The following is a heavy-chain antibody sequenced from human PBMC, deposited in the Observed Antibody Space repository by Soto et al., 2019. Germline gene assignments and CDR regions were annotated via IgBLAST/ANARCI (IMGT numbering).Heavy chain of an antibody. J-gene: IGHJ3*02. CDR2: ISAYNGNT. Sequence: ASVNVSCKSSGYTFTSYCISWVRQAPGQGLECMGWISAYNGNTNYAQKLQGRVTMTTDTSTSTAYMELRSLRSDDTAVYYCARGPRPYSSGWDGPGAFDIWGQGTMVTVSS. V-gene: IGHV1-18*01. CDR3: ARGPRPYSSGWDGPGAFDI. D-gene: IGHD6-19*01. CDR1: GYTFTSYC.